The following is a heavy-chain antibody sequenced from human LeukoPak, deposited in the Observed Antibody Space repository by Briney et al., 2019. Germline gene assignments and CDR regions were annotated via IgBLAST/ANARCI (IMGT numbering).Heavy chain of an antibody. V-gene: IGHV4-61*02. CDR2: IYTSGST. CDR3: ARAARDTIFGVVTAFDP. CDR1: GGSISSGSYY. J-gene: IGHJ5*02. Sequence: SSQTLPLTCTVSGGSISSGSYYWSWIRQPAGKGLEWIGRIYTSGSTNYNPSLRSRVTISVDTSKNQFSLKLSSVTAADTAVYYCARAARDTIFGVVTAFDPWGQGTLVTVSS. D-gene: IGHD3-3*01.